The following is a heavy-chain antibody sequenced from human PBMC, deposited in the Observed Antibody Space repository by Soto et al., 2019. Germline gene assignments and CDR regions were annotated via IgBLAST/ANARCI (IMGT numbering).Heavy chain of an antibody. CDR3: EHSLGEDCFDH. CDR2: IYLDDDK. CDR1: GFSLTTSGVG. D-gene: IGHD3-16*01. J-gene: IGHJ5*02. Sequence: QITLKESGPTLVKATQTLTLTCTFSGFSLTTSGVGVGWIRQPPGKALEWLALIYLDDDKRYSPSLKSRLTITKDNAKTHVVLMMTNRDPGDTATYYCEHSLGEDCFDHWGQGTMVTVSS. V-gene: IGHV2-5*02.